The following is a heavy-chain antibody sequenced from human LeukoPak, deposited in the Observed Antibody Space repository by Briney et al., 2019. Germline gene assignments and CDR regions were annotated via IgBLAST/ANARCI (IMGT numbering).Heavy chain of an antibody. CDR2: IKQDGSAK. V-gene: IGHV3-7*01. CDR1: GFTFSSYW. CDR3: ARPNYDFWSGYSFGAFDI. J-gene: IGHJ3*02. Sequence: GGSLRFSCAASGFTFSSYWMSWVRQAPGKGLEWVADIKQDGSAKDYVDAVKGRFTISRDNAKNSLYLQMNSMRAEDTAVYYCARPNYDFWSGYSFGAFDIWGQGTMVTVSS. D-gene: IGHD3-3*01.